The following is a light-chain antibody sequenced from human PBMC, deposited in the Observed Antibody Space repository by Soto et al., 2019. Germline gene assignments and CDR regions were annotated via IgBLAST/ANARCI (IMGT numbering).Light chain of an antibody. V-gene: IGKV3-20*01. J-gene: IGKJ1*01. CDR3: QQYGSSPPWT. CDR1: QSVSSSF. Sequence: EIVLTQSPGTLSLSPGERATLSCRASQSVSSSFLAWYQQKPGQAPRLLIYGASIRATGIPDRFSGSGSGTDFTLTISRLEPEEFAVYYCQQYGSSPPWTFGQGTKVEIK. CDR2: GAS.